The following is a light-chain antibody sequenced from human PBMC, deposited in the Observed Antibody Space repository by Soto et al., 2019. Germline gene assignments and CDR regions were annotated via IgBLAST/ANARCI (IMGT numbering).Light chain of an antibody. Sequence: QSALTLPASVSGSPGQAITISCTGTSSDVGRYNLVSWYQHHPGKAPKLMIYEDYKRPSGVSNRFSGSKSGSTASLTLSGLQAEDEAGYSCCSYAGGGTYVFGTGTKVTVL. CDR3: CSYAGGGTYV. V-gene: IGLV2-23*01. CDR2: EDY. CDR1: SSDVGRYNL. J-gene: IGLJ1*01.